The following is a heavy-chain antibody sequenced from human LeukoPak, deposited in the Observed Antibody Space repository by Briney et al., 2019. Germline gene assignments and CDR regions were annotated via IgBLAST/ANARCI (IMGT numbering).Heavy chain of an antibody. Sequence: GGSLRLSCSASGFTFSTYAMHWVRQAPGTGLEYFSAITSDGGSTYYAGSVKGRFTISRDNSKNTLYLQMSSLRAEDTAVYYCVTAHSSGWYGYWGQGTLVTVSS. CDR2: ITSDGGST. V-gene: IGHV3-64D*06. CDR1: GFTFSTYA. J-gene: IGHJ4*02. D-gene: IGHD6-19*01. CDR3: VTAHSSGWYGY.